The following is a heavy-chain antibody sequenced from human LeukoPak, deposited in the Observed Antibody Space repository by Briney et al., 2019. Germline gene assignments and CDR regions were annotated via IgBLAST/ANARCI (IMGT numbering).Heavy chain of an antibody. CDR2: IYYSGST. V-gene: IGHV4-39*07. J-gene: IGHJ4*02. D-gene: IGHD3-10*01. CDR1: GGSISSSSYY. Sequence: SETLSLTCTVSGGSISSSSYYWGWIRQPPGKGLEWIGSIYYSGSTYYNPSLKSRVTISVDTSKNQLSLKLSSVTAADTAVYYCASWYGSGSYNSDYWGQGTPVTVSS. CDR3: ASWYGSGSYNSDY.